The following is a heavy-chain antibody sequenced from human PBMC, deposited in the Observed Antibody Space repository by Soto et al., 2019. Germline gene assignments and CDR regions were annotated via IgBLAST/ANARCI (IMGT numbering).Heavy chain of an antibody. CDR2: IYYSGST. Sequence: QVQLRESGPGLVKPSQTLSLTCTVSGGSISTSGYYWSWIRQHPGKVLDWIGYIYYSGSTYYNPSLKSRVTISVDTSKNQFSLKLSSVTAADTAVYYCARVGEIIGDYWGQGVLVTVSS. CDR1: GGSISTSGYY. CDR3: ARVGEIIGDY. V-gene: IGHV4-31*03. D-gene: IGHD3-10*01. J-gene: IGHJ4*02.